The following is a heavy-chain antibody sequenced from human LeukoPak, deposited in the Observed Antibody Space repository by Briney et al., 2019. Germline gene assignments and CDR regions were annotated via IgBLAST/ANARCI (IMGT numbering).Heavy chain of an antibody. J-gene: IGHJ5*02. CDR2: INTNTGNP. CDR1: GYAFTSYA. V-gene: IGHV7-4-1*01. CDR3: AREELYYDILTGYSCSHNWFDP. D-gene: IGHD3-9*01. Sequence: ASVKVSCKASGYAFTSYAMNWVRQAPGQGREGMGWINTNTGNPTYAQGFTGRFVFSLDSPASTAYLQIGSLKAEDTAVYYCAREELYYDILTGYSCSHNWFDPWGQGTLVTVSS.